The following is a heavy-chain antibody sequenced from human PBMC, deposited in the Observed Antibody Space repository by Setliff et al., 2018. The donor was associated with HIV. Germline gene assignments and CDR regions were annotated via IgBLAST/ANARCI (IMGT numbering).Heavy chain of an antibody. CDR1: GYTFTGYY. Sequence: ASVKVSCKASGYTFTGYYVHWVRQAPGQGLEWMGWINPNSGGTNYAQKFQGRVTMTRDTSISTAHMELSRLTSDDTAVYYCAKCSEMLGTPATSSGHYCGWFDPWGQGTLVTVSS. CDR3: AKCSEMLGTPATSSGHYCGWFDP. J-gene: IGHJ5*02. V-gene: IGHV1-2*02. CDR2: INPNSGGT. D-gene: IGHD3-22*01.